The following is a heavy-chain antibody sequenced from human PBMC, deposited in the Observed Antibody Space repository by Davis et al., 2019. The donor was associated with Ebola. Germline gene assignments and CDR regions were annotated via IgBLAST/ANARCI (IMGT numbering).Heavy chain of an antibody. Sequence: GGSLRLSCAASGFTFSSYAMHWVRQAPGKGLEWVAVISYDGSNKYYADSMKGRFTISRDNSKNTLYLQMNSLRAEDTAVYYCARTYGDSHYWGQGTLVTVSS. CDR1: GFTFSSYA. J-gene: IGHJ4*02. V-gene: IGHV3-30-3*01. CDR2: ISYDGSNK. CDR3: ARTYGDSHY. D-gene: IGHD4-17*01.